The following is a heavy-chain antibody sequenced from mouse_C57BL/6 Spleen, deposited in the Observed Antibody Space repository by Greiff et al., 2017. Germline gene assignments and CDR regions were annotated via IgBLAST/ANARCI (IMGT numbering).Heavy chain of an antibody. CDR1: GYAFSSSW. V-gene: IGHV1-82*01. J-gene: IGHJ2*01. CDR3: ARRDYNSGYVDY. Sequence: LVESGPELVKPGASVKISCKASGYAFSSSWMNWVKQRPGKGLEWIGRIYPGDGDTNYNGKFKGKATLTADKSSSTAYMQLSSLTSEDSAVYFCARRDYNSGYVDYWGQGTTLTVSS. CDR2: IYPGDGDT. D-gene: IGHD3-2*02.